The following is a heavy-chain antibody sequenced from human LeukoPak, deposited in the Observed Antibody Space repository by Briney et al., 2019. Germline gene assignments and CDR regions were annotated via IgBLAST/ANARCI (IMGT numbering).Heavy chain of an antibody. CDR2: IDPGDSET. D-gene: IGHD3-10*01. CDR3: ARVHPDYYDSGRGLNWFDP. CDR1: GDSLITYW. V-gene: IGHV5-51*01. J-gene: IGHJ5*02. Sequence: GESLKISCKVSGDSLITYWIAWVRQLSGRGLEWRGIIDPGDSETRYSPSFQGLVTISVDKSIRNVYLQWTSLKASDTAMYYCARVHPDYYDSGRGLNWFDPWGQGTLVTVSS.